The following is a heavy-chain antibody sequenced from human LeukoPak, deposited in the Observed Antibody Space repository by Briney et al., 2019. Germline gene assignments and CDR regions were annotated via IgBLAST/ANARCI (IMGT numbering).Heavy chain of an antibody. J-gene: IGHJ6*03. V-gene: IGHV4-38-2*02. CDR3: ARVGGYCSSTSCSPSDYYYYYYMDV. CDR1: GYSISSGYY. D-gene: IGHD2-2*01. CDR2: IYLSGST. Sequence: SETLSLTCTVSGYSISSGYYWGWIRQPPGKGLEWIGSIYLSGSTYYNPSLKSRVTISVDTSKNQFSLKLSSVTAADTAVYYCARVGGYCSSTSCSPSDYYYYYYMDVWGKGTTVTVSS.